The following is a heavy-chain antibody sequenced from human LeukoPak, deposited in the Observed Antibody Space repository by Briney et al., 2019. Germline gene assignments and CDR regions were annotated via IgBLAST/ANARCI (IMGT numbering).Heavy chain of an antibody. CDR1: GYTFTSYY. CDR3: ARAVTSIIDY. D-gene: IGHD2-21*02. J-gene: IGHJ4*02. Sequence: GASVKVSCKASGYTFTSYYMHWVRQAPGQGLEWMGIINPSGGSTSYAQKFQGRVTMTRDTSTSTAYMELRSLRSDDTAVYYCARAVTSIIDYWGQGTLVTVSS. CDR2: INPSGGST. V-gene: IGHV1-46*01.